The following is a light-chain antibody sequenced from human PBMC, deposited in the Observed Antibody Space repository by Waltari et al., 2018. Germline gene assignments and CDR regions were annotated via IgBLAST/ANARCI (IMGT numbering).Light chain of an antibody. CDR2: EVS. CDR1: DSDVGAYDF. J-gene: IGLJ1*01. Sequence: QSALTQPASVSGSPGQSITISCSGTDSDVGAYDFVSWYQQHPGKAPHLIIYEVSNRPSVIPTRFSASKSGNTASLTISGLQAEDEADYYCSSYTTSSAPGVFGTGTRVTVL. CDR3: SSYTTSSAPGV. V-gene: IGLV2-14*01.